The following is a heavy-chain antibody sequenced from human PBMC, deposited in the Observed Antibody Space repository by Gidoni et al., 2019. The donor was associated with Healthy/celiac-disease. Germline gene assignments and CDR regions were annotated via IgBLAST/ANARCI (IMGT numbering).Heavy chain of an antibody. J-gene: IGHJ6*02. CDR2: IGSEANSYAT. D-gene: IGHD2-15*01. CDR1: GFTFSGSA. Sequence: EVQLVESGGGLVQPGGSLKLSCAASGFTFSGSAMHWVRQASGKGLEWVGRIGSEANSYATAYAASVKGRFTISRDDSKNTAYLQMNSLKTEDTAVYYCVGRLPDYYYYGMDVWGQGTTVTVSS. V-gene: IGHV3-73*02. CDR3: VGRLPDYYYYGMDV.